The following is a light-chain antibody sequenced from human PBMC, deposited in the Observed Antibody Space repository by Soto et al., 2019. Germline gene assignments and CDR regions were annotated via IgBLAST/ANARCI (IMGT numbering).Light chain of an antibody. Sequence: EIVMTQSPVTLSVSPGERATLSCRASQSVSSNVAWYQQKPGQAPRLLIYQTSARATGIPGRFSGSGSGTDFTLTISRLEPEDFAVYYCQQYRSSQWTFGQGTKVDIK. CDR3: QQYRSSQWT. CDR2: QTS. V-gene: IGKV3-20*01. CDR1: QSVSSN. J-gene: IGKJ1*01.